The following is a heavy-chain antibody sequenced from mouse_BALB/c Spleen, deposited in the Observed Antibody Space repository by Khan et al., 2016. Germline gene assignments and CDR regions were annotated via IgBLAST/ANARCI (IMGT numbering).Heavy chain of an antibody. V-gene: IGHV4-1*02. CDR2: INPDSSTI. CDR1: GFDFSRYW. CDR3: AKAGYYGYLAY. D-gene: IGHD1-1*01. Sequence: EVQLQESGGGLVQPGGSLKLSCAAAGFDFSRYWMSWVRQAPGKGLEWIGEINPDSSTINYTPSLKDKFIISRDNAKNTLYLQMSKVRSEDTALXYCAKAGYYGYLAYWGQGTLVTVSA. J-gene: IGHJ3*01.